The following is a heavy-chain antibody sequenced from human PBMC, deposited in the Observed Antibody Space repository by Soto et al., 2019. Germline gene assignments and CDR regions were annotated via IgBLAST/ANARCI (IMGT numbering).Heavy chain of an antibody. Sequence: QVQLVQSRAEVKKPGASVKVSCKASGYTFTNYGINWVRQAPGQGLEWMGWISAYNGNTNYAQKFQGRDTMTTDTSTSTAYMELRSLSSDDTAVYYCLRAAGGITSPFDYWGQGTLVTVSS. V-gene: IGHV1-18*01. CDR3: LRAAGGITSPFDY. CDR1: GYTFTNYG. CDR2: ISAYNGNT. D-gene: IGHD1-7*01. J-gene: IGHJ4*02.